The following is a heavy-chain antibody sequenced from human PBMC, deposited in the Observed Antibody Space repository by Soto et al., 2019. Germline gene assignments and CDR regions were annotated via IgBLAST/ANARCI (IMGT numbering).Heavy chain of an antibody. V-gene: IGHV3-23*01. D-gene: IGHD3-10*01. CDR1: GFTFSSYA. CDR3: AKGSRITMVRGAQNWFDP. J-gene: IGHJ5*02. CDR2: ISGSGGST. Sequence: GGSMRLSCAASGFTFSSYAMSWVRQAPGKGLEWVSAISGSGGSTYYADSVKGRFTISRDNSKNTLYLQMNSLRAEDTAVYYCAKGSRITMVRGAQNWFDPWGQGTLVTVSS.